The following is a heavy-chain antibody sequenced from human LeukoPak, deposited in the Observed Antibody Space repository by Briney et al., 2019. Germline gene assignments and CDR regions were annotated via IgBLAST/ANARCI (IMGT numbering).Heavy chain of an antibody. J-gene: IGHJ4*02. CDR2: FFQSHKS. V-gene: IGHV4-38-2*01. CDR1: GHSTTRGYY. Sequence: SETLSLTCAISGHSTTRGYYWAWFRQSPGKGLEWIATFFQSHKSFYNASLESRVTMSLDTSKSQFALNLTSVTAADTAVYYCARVLSVPYLLDSCGRGTQVTVSS. CDR3: ARVLSVPYLLDS.